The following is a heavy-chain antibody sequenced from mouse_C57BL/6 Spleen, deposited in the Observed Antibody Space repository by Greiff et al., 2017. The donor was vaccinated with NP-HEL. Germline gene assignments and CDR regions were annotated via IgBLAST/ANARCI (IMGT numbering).Heavy chain of an antibody. J-gene: IGHJ4*01. CDR3: VRQERGFYYAMDY. CDR2: IRSKSNNYAT. CDR1: GFSFNTYA. V-gene: IGHV10-1*01. Sequence: EVKLLESGGGLVQPKGSLKLSCAASGFSFNTYAMNWVRQAPGKGLEWVARIRSKSNNYATYYADSVKDRFTISRDDSESMLYLQMNNLKTEDTAMYYCVRQERGFYYAMDYWGQGTSVTVSS.